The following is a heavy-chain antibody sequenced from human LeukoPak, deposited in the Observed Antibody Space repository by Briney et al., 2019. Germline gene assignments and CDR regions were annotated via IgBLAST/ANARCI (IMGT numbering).Heavy chain of an antibody. V-gene: IGHV1-18*01. CDR2: ISGYTGNT. J-gene: IGHJ4*02. D-gene: IGHD3-3*01. Sequence: ASVKVSCKASGYTFTSYGISWVRQAPGQGLEWMGWISGYTGNTNYAHKLQGRVTMTTDTSTSTAYMELRSLRSDDTAVYYCARRTIFGVVTFDYWAREPWSPSPQ. CDR3: ARRTIFGVVTFDY. CDR1: GYTFTSYG.